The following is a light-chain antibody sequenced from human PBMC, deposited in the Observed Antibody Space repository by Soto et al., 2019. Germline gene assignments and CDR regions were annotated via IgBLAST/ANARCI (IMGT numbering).Light chain of an antibody. CDR1: SSDVGGYNY. V-gene: IGLV2-14*03. J-gene: IGLJ1*01. Sequence: QSVLTQPASVSGSPGQSITISCTGTSSDVGGYNYVSWYQHHPGKAPKLMIYDVSNRPSGVSNRFSGSKSRNTASLTISGLQAEDEADYYCSSYTSRSTLYVFGTGTKLTVL. CDR2: DVS. CDR3: SSYTSRSTLYV.